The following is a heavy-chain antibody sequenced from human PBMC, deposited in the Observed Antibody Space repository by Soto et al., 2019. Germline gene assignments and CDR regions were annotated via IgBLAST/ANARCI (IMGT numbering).Heavy chain of an antibody. D-gene: IGHD2-15*01. CDR3: AGGGDLYCSGGSCYSWFDP. J-gene: IGHJ5*02. CDR2: INPNSGGT. CDR1: GYTFTGYY. V-gene: IGHV1-2*04. Sequence: QVQLVQSGAEVKKPGASVKVSCKASGYTFTGYYMHWVRQAPGQGLEWMGWINPNSGGTNYAQKFQGWVTMTRDTSIRTAYLGLGGLGSNDPAGYSCAGGGDLYCSGGSCYSWFDPWGQGTLVTVSS.